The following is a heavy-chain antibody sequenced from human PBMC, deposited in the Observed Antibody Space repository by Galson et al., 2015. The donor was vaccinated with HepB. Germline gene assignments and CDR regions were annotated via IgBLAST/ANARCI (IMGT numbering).Heavy chain of an antibody. Sequence: SLRLSCAASGFTFSSYSMNWVRQAPGKGLEWVSSISSSSSYIYYADSVKGRFTISRDNAKNSLYLQMNSLRAEDTAVYYCASSTRRSYYSSYWGQGTLVTVSS. J-gene: IGHJ4*02. CDR3: ASSTRRSYYSSY. V-gene: IGHV3-21*01. CDR1: GFTFSSYS. D-gene: IGHD1-26*01. CDR2: ISSSSSYI.